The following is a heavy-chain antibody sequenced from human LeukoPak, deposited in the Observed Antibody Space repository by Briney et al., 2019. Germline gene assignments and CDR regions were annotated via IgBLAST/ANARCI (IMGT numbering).Heavy chain of an antibody. J-gene: IGHJ4*02. CDR2: ISWNSGSI. Sequence: TGGSLRLSCAASGFTFDDYAMHWVRQAPGKGLEWVSGISWNSGSIGYADSVKGRFTISRDNAKNSLYLQMNSLRAEDTAVYYXARDRNTDFWSGYYTNYFDYWGQGTLVTVSS. CDR3: ARDRNTDFWSGYYTNYFDY. D-gene: IGHD3-3*01. V-gene: IGHV3-9*01. CDR1: GFTFDDYA.